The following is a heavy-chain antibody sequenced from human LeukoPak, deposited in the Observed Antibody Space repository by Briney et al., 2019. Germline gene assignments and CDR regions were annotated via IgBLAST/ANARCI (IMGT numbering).Heavy chain of an antibody. CDR3: ARARVHCSSTSCYKGAGFDY. J-gene: IGHJ4*02. CDR2: IIPIFGTA. Sequence: GSSVKVSCKASGGTLSSYATSWVRQAPGQGLEWMGGIIPIFGTANYAQKFQGRVTITTDESTSTAYMELSSLRSEDTAVYYCARARVHCSSTSCYKGAGFDYWGQGTLVTVSS. D-gene: IGHD2-2*02. CDR1: GGTLSSYA. V-gene: IGHV1-69*05.